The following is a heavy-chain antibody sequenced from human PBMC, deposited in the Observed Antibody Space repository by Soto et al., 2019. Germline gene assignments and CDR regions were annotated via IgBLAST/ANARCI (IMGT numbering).Heavy chain of an antibody. Sequence: EVQLLESGGGLVQPGGSLRLSCAASGFTFSSYAMSWVRQAPGKGLEWVSSISDSGGSRYYADSVRGRLTISRDNSKNTLYLQMNSLRAEDTAVYYCAKDPRWEYYFDYWGQGTLVTVSS. D-gene: IGHD1-26*01. V-gene: IGHV3-23*01. CDR1: GFTFSSYA. CDR3: AKDPRWEYYFDY. CDR2: ISDSGGSR. J-gene: IGHJ4*02.